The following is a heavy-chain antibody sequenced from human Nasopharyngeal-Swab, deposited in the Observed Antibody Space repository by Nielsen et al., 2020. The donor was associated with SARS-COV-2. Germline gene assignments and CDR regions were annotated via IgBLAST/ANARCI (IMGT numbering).Heavy chain of an antibody. Sequence: VRQAQGKGLEWVASISSSSSYIYYADSVKGRFTISRDNAKNSLYLQMNSLRAEDTAVYYCAREIGDTVTIDYWGQGTLVTVSS. CDR3: AREIGDTVTIDY. V-gene: IGHV3-21*01. J-gene: IGHJ4*02. D-gene: IGHD4-17*01. CDR2: ISSSSSYI.